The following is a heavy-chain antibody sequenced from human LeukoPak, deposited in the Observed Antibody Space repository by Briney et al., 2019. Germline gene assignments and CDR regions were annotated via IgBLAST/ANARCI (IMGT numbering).Heavy chain of an antibody. J-gene: IGHJ4*02. CDR3: ARSQSQKWELPVDY. Sequence: ASVKVSCKVSGYTLTELSMHWVRQAPGKGLEWMGGFDPEDGETIYAQKFQGRVTMTEDTSTDTAYMELSSLRSDDTAVYYCARSQSQKWELPVDYWGQGTLVTVSS. CDR1: GYTLTELS. V-gene: IGHV1-24*01. CDR2: FDPEDGET. D-gene: IGHD1-26*01.